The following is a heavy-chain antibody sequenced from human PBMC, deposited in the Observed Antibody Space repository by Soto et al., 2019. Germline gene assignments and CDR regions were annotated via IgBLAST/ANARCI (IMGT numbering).Heavy chain of an antibody. CDR3: VKMGAFDF. Sequence: EVQLVESGGGLVQPGGSLRLSCVASGFTVSKYWMHWVRQAPGKGLVWLSRITSDGRSTSYADSVKGRYTISRDNANNTVFLQMNRLRAEDTAVYYCVKMGAFDFWGQGAVFTVSS. V-gene: IGHV3-74*01. CDR2: ITSDGRST. CDR1: GFTVSKYW. D-gene: IGHD3-16*01. J-gene: IGHJ4*02.